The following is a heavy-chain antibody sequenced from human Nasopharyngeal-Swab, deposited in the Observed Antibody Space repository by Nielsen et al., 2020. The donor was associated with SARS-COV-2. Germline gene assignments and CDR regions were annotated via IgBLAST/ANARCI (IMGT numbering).Heavy chain of an antibody. V-gene: IGHV4-31*03. Sequence: SETLSLTCTVSGGSISSGGYYWSWNRQHPGKGLEWIGYIYYSGSTYYNPSLKSRVTISVDTSKNQFSLKLSSVTAVDTAVYYCARDPVYDYVWGSYRIDAFDIWGQGTMVTVSS. J-gene: IGHJ3*02. D-gene: IGHD3-16*02. CDR2: IYYSGST. CDR1: GGSISSGGYY. CDR3: ARDPVYDYVWGSYRIDAFDI.